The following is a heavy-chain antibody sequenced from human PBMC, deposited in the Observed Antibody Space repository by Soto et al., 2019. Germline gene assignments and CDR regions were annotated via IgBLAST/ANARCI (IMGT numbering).Heavy chain of an antibody. J-gene: IGHJ5*02. V-gene: IGHV1-69*13. CDR2: IIPIFGTA. Sequence: SVKVSCKASGGTFSSYAIIWVRQAPGQGLEWMGGIIPIFGTANYAQKFQGRVTITADESTSTAYMELSSLRSEDTAVYYCARVFLDYYDSSGYLGWFDPWGQGTLVTVSS. D-gene: IGHD3-22*01. CDR1: GGTFSSYA. CDR3: ARVFLDYYDSSGYLGWFDP.